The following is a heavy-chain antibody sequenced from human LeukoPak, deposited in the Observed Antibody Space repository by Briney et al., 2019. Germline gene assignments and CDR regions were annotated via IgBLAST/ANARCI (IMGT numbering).Heavy chain of an antibody. CDR1: GGTFSSYA. J-gene: IGHJ6*03. CDR2: IIPIFGTA. V-gene: IGHV1-69*13. Sequence: SVKVSCKASGGTFSSYAISWVRQAPGQGLEWMGGIIPIFGTANYAQKFQGRVTITADESTSTAYMELSSLRSEDTAVYYCARGRTAAGNSYYYYYYMDVWGKGTTVTISS. CDR3: ARGRTAAGNSYYYYYYMDV. D-gene: IGHD6-13*01.